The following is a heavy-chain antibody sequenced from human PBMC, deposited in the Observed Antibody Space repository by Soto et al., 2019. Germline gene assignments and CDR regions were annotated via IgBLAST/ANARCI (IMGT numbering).Heavy chain of an antibody. CDR1: GFTFDSCG. CDR3: ATEGAKTTWYFDY. D-gene: IGHD1-26*01. CDR2: VSPHAANT. J-gene: IGHJ4*02. Sequence: GGSLRLSCVASGFTFDSCGMNWVRQAPGKGLEWVAGVSPHAANTYYADSVRGRFIISRDDSRKTVSLDMNSLRGEDSAVYYCATEGAKTTWYFDYCGQGTVVTVS. V-gene: IGHV3-23*01.